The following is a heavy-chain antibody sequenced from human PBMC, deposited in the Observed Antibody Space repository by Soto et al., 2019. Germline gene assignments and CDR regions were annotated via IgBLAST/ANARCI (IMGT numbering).Heavy chain of an antibody. J-gene: IGHJ6*02. V-gene: IGHV3-13*04. CDR3: ARSPPGGYHYYYGMDV. D-gene: IGHD3-22*01. Sequence: PGGSLRLSCAASGFTFSSYDMQWVRQATGKGLEWVSAIGTAGDTYYPGSVKGRFTISRENAKNSLYLQMNSLRAGDTVVFYCARSPPGGYHYYYGMDVWGQGPTVTVSS. CDR1: GFTFSSYD. CDR2: IGTAGDT.